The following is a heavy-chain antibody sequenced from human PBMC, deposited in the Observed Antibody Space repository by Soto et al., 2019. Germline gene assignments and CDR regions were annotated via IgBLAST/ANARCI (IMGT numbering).Heavy chain of an antibody. D-gene: IGHD1-26*01. CDR3: DTELRWEQNIDY. V-gene: IGHV3-15*01. Sequence: EVQLVESGGGLVKPGGSLRLSCAVSGLTFTNAWMRWVRQAPGKGLEWVGRIKSKPDGGSTDYAAPVSGRFGISRXXSRNTLYLQMNSLKTEDTAVYYCDTELRWEQNIDYWGQGALVTVSS. J-gene: IGHJ4*02. CDR2: IKSKPDGGST. CDR1: GLTFTNAW.